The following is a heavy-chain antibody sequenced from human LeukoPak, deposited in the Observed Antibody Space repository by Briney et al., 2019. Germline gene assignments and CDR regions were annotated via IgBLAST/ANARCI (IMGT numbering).Heavy chain of an antibody. CDR3: AKVIALDTSMGIFDH. D-gene: IGHD5-18*01. J-gene: IGHJ4*02. Sequence: ETLSLTCAVYGGSFSGYYWSWVRQAPGKGLEWVSALTGGGGPYYADSVKGRFSISRDNSKNTLYLQMNSLRAEDTGVYYCAKVIALDTSMGIFDHWGQGTLVTVSS. CDR1: GGSFSGYY. CDR2: LTGGGGP. V-gene: IGHV3-23*01.